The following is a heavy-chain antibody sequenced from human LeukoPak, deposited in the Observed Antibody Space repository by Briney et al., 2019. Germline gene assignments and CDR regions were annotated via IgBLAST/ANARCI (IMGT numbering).Heavy chain of an antibody. Sequence: ASVKVSCKASGYTFTRYYMHWVRQAPGQGLEWTGIINPSGGSTRYAQKFQGRVTMTRDTSTSTVYMELSSLRSEDTAVYYCVRDYDSSGYFDYWGQGTLVTVSS. CDR2: INPSGGST. CDR1: GYTFTRYY. D-gene: IGHD3-22*01. V-gene: IGHV1-46*01. J-gene: IGHJ4*02. CDR3: VRDYDSSGYFDY.